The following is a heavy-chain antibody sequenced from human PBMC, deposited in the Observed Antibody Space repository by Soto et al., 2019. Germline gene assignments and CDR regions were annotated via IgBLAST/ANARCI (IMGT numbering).Heavy chain of an antibody. CDR2: SSTYNGDT. V-gene: IGHV1-18*04. J-gene: IGHJ5*01. D-gene: IGHD3-22*01. CDR1: GYTFTKSC. CDR3: ARDPSNSSGYRIWFDS. Sequence: QVQLVQSGAEVKKPGASVILSCKASGYTFTKSCIIWVRQAPGQGLELMGCSSTYNGDTNYEQKFQGRVTMTTDTPATTTYMELRSLRSDDTAIYFCARDPSNSSGYRIWFDSWGQGTLVTVSS.